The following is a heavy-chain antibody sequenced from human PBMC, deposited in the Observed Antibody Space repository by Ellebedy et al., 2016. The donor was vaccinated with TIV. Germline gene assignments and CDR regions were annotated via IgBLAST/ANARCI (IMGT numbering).Heavy chain of an antibody. D-gene: IGHD1-26*01. CDR3: ASDSGSYDDY. CDR1: GFTFSNYA. Sequence: GESLKISCAASGFTFSNYAMSWVRQAPGKGLEWVSAISGSDGSTYYADSVKGRFTISRDNSKNTLYLQMNSLRAEDTAVYYCASDSGSYDDYWGQGTLVTVSS. V-gene: IGHV3-23*01. J-gene: IGHJ4*02. CDR2: ISGSDGST.